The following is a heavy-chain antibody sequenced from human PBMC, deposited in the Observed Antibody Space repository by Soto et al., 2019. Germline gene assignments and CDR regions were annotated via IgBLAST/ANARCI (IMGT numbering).Heavy chain of an antibody. V-gene: IGHV4-34*01. Sequence: QVQLQQRGAGLLKPSETLSLTCAVYGGSFSGYYWSWIRQPPGKGLEWIGEINHSGSTNYNPSLKSRVTISVDTSKNQFSLKLSSVNAADTSVYYCARRSPIAANFDYWGQVTLVTVSS. J-gene: IGHJ4*02. CDR1: GGSFSGYY. CDR2: INHSGST. CDR3: ARRSPIAANFDY. D-gene: IGHD6-6*01.